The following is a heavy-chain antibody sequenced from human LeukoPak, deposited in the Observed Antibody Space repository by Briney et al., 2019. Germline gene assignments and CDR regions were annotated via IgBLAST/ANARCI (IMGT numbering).Heavy chain of an antibody. J-gene: IGHJ4*02. V-gene: IGHV4-59*12. Sequence: SETLSLTCTVSGGSISSYYWSWIRQPPGKGLEWIGYIYYSGSTNYNPSLKSRVTISVDTSKNQFSLKLSSVTAADTAVYYCARDLRPYYGSGSHFDYWGQGTLVTVSS. CDR1: GGSISSYY. CDR2: IYYSGST. CDR3: ARDLRPYYGSGSHFDY. D-gene: IGHD3-10*01.